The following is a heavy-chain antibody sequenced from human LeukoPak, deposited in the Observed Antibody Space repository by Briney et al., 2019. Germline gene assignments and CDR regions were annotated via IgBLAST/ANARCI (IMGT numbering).Heavy chain of an antibody. V-gene: IGHV3-7*01. CDR2: IKQDGSEK. D-gene: IGHD6-13*01. Sequence: GGSLRLSCAASGFTFSSYWMSWVRQAPGKGLEWVANIKQDGSEKYYVDSVKGRFTISRDNAKNSLYLQMNSLRAEDTAVYYCARDSKSIAAAGTFDYWGQGTLVTVSS. J-gene: IGHJ4*02. CDR1: GFTFSSYW. CDR3: ARDSKSIAAAGTFDY.